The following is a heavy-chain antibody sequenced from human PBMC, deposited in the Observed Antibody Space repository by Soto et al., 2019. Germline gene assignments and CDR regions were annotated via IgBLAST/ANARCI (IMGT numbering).Heavy chain of an antibody. CDR3: AKASYDILTGYSPDF. CDR2: ISGSGGRT. J-gene: IGHJ4*02. Sequence: GGSLRLSCAASGFTFSSYAMNWVRQAPGKGLEWVSLISGSGGRTKYADSVKGRFTISRDNSKNTLYLQMDSLRAEDTALYYCAKASYDILTGYSPDFWGPGTLVTVSS. CDR1: GFTFSSYA. D-gene: IGHD3-9*01. V-gene: IGHV3-23*01.